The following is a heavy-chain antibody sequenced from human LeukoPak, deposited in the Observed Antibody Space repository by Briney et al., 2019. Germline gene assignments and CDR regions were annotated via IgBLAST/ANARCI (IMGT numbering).Heavy chain of an antibody. CDR1: GYTFTRYD. D-gene: IGHD2-2*01. V-gene: IGHV1-8*01. CDR3: AIGYCSRTSCSWPSFDY. J-gene: IGHJ4*02. Sequence: ASVKVSCKASGYTFTRYDINWVRQATGQGLEWMGWMNPNSGNTGYAQKFQGRVTMTRNTSIRTSYMELSSLRSEDTAVYYCAIGYCSRTSCSWPSFDYWGQGTLVTVSS. CDR2: MNPNSGNT.